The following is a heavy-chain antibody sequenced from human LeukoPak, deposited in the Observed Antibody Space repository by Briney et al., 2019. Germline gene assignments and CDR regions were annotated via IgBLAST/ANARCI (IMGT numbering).Heavy chain of an antibody. CDR1: GYTFTSYV. D-gene: IGHD6-13*01. J-gene: IGHJ5*02. V-gene: IGHV1-3*01. CDR2: INAGNGNT. CDR3: ARGRSRAAGMGVTSGWFDP. Sequence: GASVKVSCKASGYTFTSYVMHWVRQAPGQRLEWMGWINAGNGNTKYSQKFQGRVTITRDTSASTAYMELSSLRSEDTAVYYCARGRSRAAGMGVTSGWFDPWGQGTLVTVSS.